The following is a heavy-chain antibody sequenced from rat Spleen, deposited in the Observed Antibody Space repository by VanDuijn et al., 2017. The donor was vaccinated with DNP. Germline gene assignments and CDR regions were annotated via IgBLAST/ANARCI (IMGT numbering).Heavy chain of an antibody. V-gene: IGHV5-31*01. CDR1: GFIFSNYW. CDR2: ITNTGDGS. CDR3: ARSSGYYFDY. Sequence: EVQLVESGGGPVQPGRSLKLSCVASGFIFSNYWMTWIRQAPGKGLEWVASITNTGDGSYYSDSVKGRLSISRDNTKSTLYLQVNSLRSEDTATYYCARSSGYYFDYWGQGVMVTVSS. D-gene: IGHD4-3*01. J-gene: IGHJ2*01.